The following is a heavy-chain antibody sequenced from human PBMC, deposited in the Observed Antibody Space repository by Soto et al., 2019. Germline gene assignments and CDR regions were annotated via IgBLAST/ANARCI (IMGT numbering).Heavy chain of an antibody. D-gene: IGHD2-15*01. CDR2: IGAYNGDT. V-gene: IGHV1-18*01. J-gene: IGHJ6*03. CDR1: GYTFTNYG. Sequence: QVQLLQSGAEVRKPGASVKVSCKASGYTFTNYGITWVRQAPGQGLEWMGGIGAYNGDTHYTQRLQGRVTMTTDTSTSTAYMELRGLRSDDTAIYYCARVLQLVGYFYYYMDVWGKGTTVTVSS. CDR3: ARVLQLVGYFYYYMDV.